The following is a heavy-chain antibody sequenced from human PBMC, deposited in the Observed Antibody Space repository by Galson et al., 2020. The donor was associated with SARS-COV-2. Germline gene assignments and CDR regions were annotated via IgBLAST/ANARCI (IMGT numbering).Heavy chain of an antibody. CDR3: ASAFGGDIVVVTAFDY. J-gene: IGHJ4*02. D-gene: IGHD2-21*02. Sequence: LRLSCAASGFTFSSYEMNWVRQAPGKGLEWVSYISSSGSTIYYADSVKGRFTISRDNAKNSLYLQMNSLRAEDTAVYYCASAFGGDIVVVTAFDYLGQGTLVTVSS. CDR2: ISSSGSTI. CDR1: GFTFSSYE. V-gene: IGHV3-48*03.